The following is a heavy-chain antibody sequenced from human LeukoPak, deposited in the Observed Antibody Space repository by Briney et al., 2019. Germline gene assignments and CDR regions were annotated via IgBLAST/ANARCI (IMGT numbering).Heavy chain of an antibody. CDR3: ASVYSYGYGGYFDY. Sequence: SETLSLTCTVSGDSISSSSYYWGWIRQPPGKGLEWIGSIYYSGSTYYNPSLKSRVTISVDTSKNQFSLKLSSVTAADTAVYYCASVYSYGYGGYFDYWGQGTLVTVSS. D-gene: IGHD5-18*01. CDR1: GDSISSSSYY. V-gene: IGHV4-39*01. J-gene: IGHJ4*02. CDR2: IYYSGST.